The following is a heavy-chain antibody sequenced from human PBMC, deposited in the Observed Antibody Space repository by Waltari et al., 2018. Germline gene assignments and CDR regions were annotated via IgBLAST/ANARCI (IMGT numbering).Heavy chain of an antibody. D-gene: IGHD3-9*01. J-gene: IGHJ6*03. CDR1: GGSISNNY. CDR2: FYVGGTT. V-gene: IGHV4-4*07. Sequence: QVQLQESGPGLVKPSETLSLTCTVSGGSISNNYWNWVRHPAGKGLEWIGRFYVGGTTDYNTSLRSRVTMSVDTSKKQFSLRLSSVTAADTAVYFCAGRYYYYMDVWGKGTTVTVSS. CDR3: AGRYYYYMDV.